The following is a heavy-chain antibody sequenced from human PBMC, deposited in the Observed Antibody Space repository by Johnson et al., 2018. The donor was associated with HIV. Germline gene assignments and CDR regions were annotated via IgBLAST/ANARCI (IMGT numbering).Heavy chain of an antibody. V-gene: IGHV3-74*02. Sequence: VQLVESGGGLVQSGGSLRLSCAASGFTFSSYWMHWVRQGPGKGLVWVSRINSDGSSTRYADSVKGRFTISRDDAKNSLYLQMNSLRAEDTALYYCARVWSGSYYANAVDIWGQGTRGTVSS. CDR1: GFTFSSYW. J-gene: IGHJ3*02. CDR2: INSDGSST. D-gene: IGHD1-26*01. CDR3: ARVWSGSYYANAVDI.